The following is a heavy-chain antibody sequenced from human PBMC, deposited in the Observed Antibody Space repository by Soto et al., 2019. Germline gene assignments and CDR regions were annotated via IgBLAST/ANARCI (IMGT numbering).Heavy chain of an antibody. CDR2: IIPIFGTA. J-gene: IGHJ4*02. D-gene: IGHD3-22*01. CDR3: ATGDGPYDSSGDFDY. CDR1: GGTFSSYA. Sequence: QVQLVQSGAEVKKPGSSVKVSCKASGGTFSSYAISWVRQAPGQGLEWMGGIIPIFGTANYAQKFQGRGMITADKSTSTGDVELSSMRSEDTAVYYCATGDGPYDSSGDFDYWGQGALVTVSS. V-gene: IGHV1-69*06.